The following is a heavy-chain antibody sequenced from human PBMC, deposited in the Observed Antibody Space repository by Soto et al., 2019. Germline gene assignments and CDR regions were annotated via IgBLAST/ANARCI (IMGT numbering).Heavy chain of an antibody. D-gene: IGHD2-15*01. CDR1: GFTFSSYG. CDR3: AKEGGPRHCGGGSCYLDFDH. CDR2: ISGSGVST. Sequence: GGSLRLSCAASGFTFSSYGMTWVRQAPGKGLEWVSGISGSGVSTYLADSVKGRFTISRDNSKNTVSLQMNSLRAEDTAVYYCAKEGGPRHCGGGSCYLDFDHWGQGTL. J-gene: IGHJ4*02. V-gene: IGHV3-23*01.